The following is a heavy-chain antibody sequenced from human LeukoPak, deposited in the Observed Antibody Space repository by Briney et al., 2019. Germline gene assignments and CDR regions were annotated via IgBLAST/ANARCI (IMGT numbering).Heavy chain of an antibody. CDR3: ARDPYYYEMEYFFDQ. CDR2: ISPSGGST. CDR1: GYTFTSSY. V-gene: IGHV1-46*01. J-gene: IGHJ4*02. Sequence: ASVKVSCKAFGYTFTSSYMHWVRQAPGQGPEWMGVISPSGGSTTYAQKFQGRVTLTRDMSTSTDYLELSSLRSEDTAVYYCARDPYYYEMEYFFDQWGQGTLVTVSS. D-gene: IGHD3-22*01.